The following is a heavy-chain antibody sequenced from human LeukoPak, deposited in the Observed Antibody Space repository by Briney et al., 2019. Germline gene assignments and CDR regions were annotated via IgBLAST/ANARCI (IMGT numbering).Heavy chain of an antibody. J-gene: IGHJ3*02. CDR1: GFTFSTYA. V-gene: IGHV3-23*01. CDR2: ISANGGST. Sequence: GGSLRLCCAASGFTFSTYAMSWVRQAPGKGLEWVSAISANGGSTFYADSVKGRFTISRDNSKNTLYLQMNSLRAEDTAVYYCAKSATRYYDILTGTIDAFDIWGQGTMVTVSS. D-gene: IGHD3-9*01. CDR3: AKSATRYYDILTGTIDAFDI.